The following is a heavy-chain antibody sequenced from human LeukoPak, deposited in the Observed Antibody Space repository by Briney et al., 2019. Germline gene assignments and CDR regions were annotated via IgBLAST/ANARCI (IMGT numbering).Heavy chain of an antibody. Sequence: PSVKVSCKASGYTFTSYGICWVRQAPGQGLEWMGWISAYNGNTNYAQKLQGRVTMTTDTSTSTAYMELRSLRSDDTAVYYCARHLTGVRTQDYWGQGTLVTVSS. CDR3: ARHLTGVRTQDY. D-gene: IGHD1-20*01. CDR2: ISAYNGNT. V-gene: IGHV1-18*01. J-gene: IGHJ4*02. CDR1: GYTFTSYG.